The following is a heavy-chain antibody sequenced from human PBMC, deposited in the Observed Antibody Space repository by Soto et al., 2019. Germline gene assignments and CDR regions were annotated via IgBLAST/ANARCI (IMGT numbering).Heavy chain of an antibody. CDR3: ARSVVGNSAFDT. CDR1: GFTFSSYS. V-gene: IGHV3-48*02. Sequence: GGSLRLSCAASGFTFSSYSMNWVRQAPGKGLEWVSYISSSSSTIYYADAVKGRFTISRDNAKYSLYLQRNSLRDEDTAVYYGARSVVGNSAFDTWGQGTMVTVSS. CDR2: ISSSSSTI. J-gene: IGHJ3*02. D-gene: IGHD1-26*01.